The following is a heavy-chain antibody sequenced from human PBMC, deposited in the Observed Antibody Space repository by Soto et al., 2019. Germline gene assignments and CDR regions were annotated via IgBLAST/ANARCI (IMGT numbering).Heavy chain of an antibody. D-gene: IGHD4-17*01. CDR2: IYWDDDK. V-gene: IGHV2-5*04. J-gene: IGHJ4*02. CDR1: VFSLSTTGVG. Sequence: QITLKESGPTLVKPTQTLTLNCTFSVFSLSTTGVGVGWNRQPPGKALVWLALIYWDDDKRYSPSLKSRLTITQDTSKNKVVLTMTNMDPIDTGTYYCVNATPVTTGGDYWGQGTLVTVSS. CDR3: VNATPVTTGGDY.